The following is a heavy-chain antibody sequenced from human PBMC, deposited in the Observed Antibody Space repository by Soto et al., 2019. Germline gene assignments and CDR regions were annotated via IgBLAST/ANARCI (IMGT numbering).Heavy chain of an antibody. J-gene: IGHJ4*02. Sequence: EVQLVESGGGLVQPGWSLRLSCAASGFTFSSYEMNWVRQAPGKGLEWVSYLSSSGSVIYYADSVKGRCTISRDNAKNSLYLKMNSLRADDTAVYYCARVSVISSWSTSYYFDSWGQGPLVTVSS. D-gene: IGHD6-13*01. CDR1: GFTFSSYE. CDR2: LSSSGSVI. CDR3: ARVSVISSWSTSYYFDS. V-gene: IGHV3-48*03.